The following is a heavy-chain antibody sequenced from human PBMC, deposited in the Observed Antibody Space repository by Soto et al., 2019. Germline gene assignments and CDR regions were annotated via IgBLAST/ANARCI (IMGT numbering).Heavy chain of an antibody. CDR3: ARAPTYSSGLYGADY. Sequence: QVQLVQSGAEVKKPGASVKVSCKASGYTFTSYGISWVRQAPGQGLEWMGWISVYNGNTNYAQKIQGRVTMTTDTSTSTAYMELRSLRADDTAVYYCARAPTYSSGLYGADYWGQGTLVTVSS. V-gene: IGHV1-18*04. D-gene: IGHD6-19*01. CDR1: GYTFTSYG. J-gene: IGHJ4*02. CDR2: ISVYNGNT.